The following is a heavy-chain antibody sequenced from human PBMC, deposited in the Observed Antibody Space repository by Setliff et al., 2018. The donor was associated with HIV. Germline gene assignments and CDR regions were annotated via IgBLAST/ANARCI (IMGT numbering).Heavy chain of an antibody. Sequence: SETLSLTFNVSGGSISSFYWSWIRQPAGKGLEWIGRIYTSGSSNYNPSLRSRVTMSVDTSKNQFSLRLTSVTAADTAVYYCARGVRDNSGWSSYYFDYWGQGTLVTVSS. V-gene: IGHV4-4*07. CDR2: IYTSGSS. CDR1: GGSISSFY. J-gene: IGHJ4*02. CDR3: ARGVRDNSGWSSYYFDY. D-gene: IGHD6-19*01.